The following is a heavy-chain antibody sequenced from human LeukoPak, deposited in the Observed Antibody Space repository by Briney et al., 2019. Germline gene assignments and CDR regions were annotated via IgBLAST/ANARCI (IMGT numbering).Heavy chain of an antibody. J-gene: IGHJ4*02. CDR3: ARATYYDSSGYWGYYFDY. D-gene: IGHD3-22*01. V-gene: IGHV3-7*01. CDR1: GFTFSNYW. Sequence: GVSLRLSCAASGFTFSNYWMSWVRQAPGKGLEWVVNINQHGSENYYVDSVRGRFTISRDNAQNSLYLLMNSLRAEDTAVYYCARATYYDSSGYWGYYFDYWGQGTLVTVSS. CDR2: INQHGSEN.